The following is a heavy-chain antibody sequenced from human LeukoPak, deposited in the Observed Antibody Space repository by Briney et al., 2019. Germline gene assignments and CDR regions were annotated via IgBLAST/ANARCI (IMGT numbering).Heavy chain of an antibody. D-gene: IGHD6-6*01. Sequence: GGSLRLSCAASGFTFSSYSMNWVRQAPGQGLEWVSSISSSSSYIYYADSVKGRFTISRDNSKNTLYLQMNSLRAEDTAVYYCAKDLFSSSSPRYYFDYWGQGTLVTVSS. J-gene: IGHJ4*02. CDR2: ISSSSSYI. CDR1: GFTFSSYS. V-gene: IGHV3-21*01. CDR3: AKDLFSSSSPRYYFDY.